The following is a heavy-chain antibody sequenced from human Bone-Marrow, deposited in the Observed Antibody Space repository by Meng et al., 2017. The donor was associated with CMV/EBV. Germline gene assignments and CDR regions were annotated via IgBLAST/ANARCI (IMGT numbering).Heavy chain of an antibody. CDR1: GGSFSGYY. J-gene: IGHJ4*02. V-gene: IGHV4-34*01. CDR3: ARRGIFGVVIMTHYYFVY. D-gene: IGHD3-3*01. CDR2: INHSGST. Sequence: SETLSLTCAVYGGSFSGYYWSWIRQPPGKGLEWIGEINHSGSTNYNPSLKSRVTISVDTSKNQFSLKLSSVTAADTAVYYCARRGIFGVVIMTHYYFVYWGQGTLVTVSS.